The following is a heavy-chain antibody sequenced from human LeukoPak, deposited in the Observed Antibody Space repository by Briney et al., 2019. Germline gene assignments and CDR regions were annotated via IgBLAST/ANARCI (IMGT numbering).Heavy chain of an antibody. V-gene: IGHV1-2*06. D-gene: IGHD3-10*01. Sequence: ASVKVSCKASGYSFTDYYIHWVRQAPGQGLEWMGRINPKRGGTNYAQKFQGRVTLTGDTSISTAHMELSRLTSDDTAVYYCALLWFGELWTKDYWGQGTLVTVS. CDR1: GYSFTDYY. CDR2: INPKRGGT. J-gene: IGHJ4*02. CDR3: ALLWFGELWTKDY.